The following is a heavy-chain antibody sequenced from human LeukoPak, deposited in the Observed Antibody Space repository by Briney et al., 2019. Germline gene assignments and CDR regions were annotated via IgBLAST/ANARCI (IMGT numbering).Heavy chain of an antibody. CDR2: INHSGST. Sequence: SETLSLTCAVYGGSFSGYYWSWIRQPPGKGLEWIGEINHSGSTNYNPSLKSRVTISVDTSKNQFSLKLSSVTAADTAVYYCARGLEWLDASDIWGQGTMVTVSS. CDR3: ARGLEWLDASDI. V-gene: IGHV4-34*01. J-gene: IGHJ3*02. CDR1: GGSFSGYY. D-gene: IGHD3-3*01.